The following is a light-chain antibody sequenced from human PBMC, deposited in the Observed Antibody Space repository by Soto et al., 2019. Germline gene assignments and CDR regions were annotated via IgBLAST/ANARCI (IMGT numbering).Light chain of an antibody. V-gene: IGLV1-40*01. J-gene: IGLJ2*01. Sequence: QSVLTQPPSVSGAPGQRVTISCTGSSSNIGAGYDVHWYQQLPGTAPKLLIYGNYHRPSGVPDRLSGSKSGTSASLAITGLQAEDEADYSCQSYDSSLSGSVVGGGTKLTVL. CDR3: QSYDSSLSGSV. CDR1: SSNIGAGYD. CDR2: GNY.